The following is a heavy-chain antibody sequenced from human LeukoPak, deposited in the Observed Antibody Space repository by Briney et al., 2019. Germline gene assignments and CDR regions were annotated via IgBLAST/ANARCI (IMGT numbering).Heavy chain of an antibody. D-gene: IGHD1-26*01. CDR3: AKNSGSYDLHY. J-gene: IGHJ4*02. CDR2: ISGSGGRT. Sequence: GGSLRLSCAASGFTFSNYAMSWVRQAPGKALEWVSAISGSGGRTYYADSLKGRFTISRDNSKNTLYLQMNSLRAEDTAVYYCAKNSGSYDLHYWGQGTLVTVSS. CDR1: GFTFSNYA. V-gene: IGHV3-23*01.